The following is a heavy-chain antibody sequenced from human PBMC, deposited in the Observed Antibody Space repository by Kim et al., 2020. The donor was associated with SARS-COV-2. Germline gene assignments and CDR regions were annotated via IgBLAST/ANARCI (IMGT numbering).Heavy chain of an antibody. J-gene: IGHJ4*02. CDR3: ARVPDSGEPPSDY. CDR2: IYYSGST. CDR1: GGSISSYY. V-gene: IGHV4-59*13. Sequence: SETLSLTCTVSGGSISSYYWSWIRQPPGKGLEWIGYIYYSGSTNYNPSLKSRVTISVDTSKNQFSLKLSSVTAADTAVYYCARVPDSGEPPSDYWGQGTLVTVSS. D-gene: IGHD6-25*01.